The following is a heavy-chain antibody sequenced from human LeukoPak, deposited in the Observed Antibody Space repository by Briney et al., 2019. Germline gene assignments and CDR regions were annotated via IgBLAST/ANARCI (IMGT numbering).Heavy chain of an antibody. D-gene: IGHD2-21*01. CDR2: IYYSGST. J-gene: IGHJ6*02. CDR3: ARGVGTYCGGDCYSYGMDV. V-gene: IGHV4-61*05. Sequence: PSETLSLTCTVSGGSISSNNYYWGWIRQPPGKGLEWIGYIYYSGSTNYNPSLKSRVTISVDTSKNQFSLKLSSVTAADTAVYYCARGVGTYCGGDCYSYGMDVWGQGTTVTVSS. CDR1: GGSISSNNYY.